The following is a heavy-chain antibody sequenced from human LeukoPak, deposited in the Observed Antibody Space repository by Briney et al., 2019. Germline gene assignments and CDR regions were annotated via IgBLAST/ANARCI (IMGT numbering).Heavy chain of an antibody. CDR2: INPNSGGT. CDR1: GYTFTGYY. D-gene: IGHD6-6*01. Sequence: ASVKVSCKASGYTFTGYYMHWVRQAPGQGLEWMGWINPNSGGTNYAQKFQGRVTMTRDTSISTAYMELSSLRSEDTAVYYCARVGYSSSSEAYYMDVWGKGTTVTVSS. CDR3: ARVGYSSSSEAYYMDV. V-gene: IGHV1-2*02. J-gene: IGHJ6*03.